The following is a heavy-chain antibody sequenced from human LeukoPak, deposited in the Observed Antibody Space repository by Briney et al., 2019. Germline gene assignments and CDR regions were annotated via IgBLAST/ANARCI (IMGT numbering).Heavy chain of an antibody. Sequence: HPGGSLRLSCAASGFTFINYAMTWVRQAPGKGLEWVSGISGSGDNTYYADSVKGRFTISRDNSKNTLYVQVNSLGTEDTAAYYCAKGSYYDSSGSFYFDYWGQGTLVTVSS. CDR1: GFTFINYA. D-gene: IGHD3-22*01. CDR3: AKGSYYDSSGSFYFDY. V-gene: IGHV3-23*01. J-gene: IGHJ4*02. CDR2: ISGSGDNT.